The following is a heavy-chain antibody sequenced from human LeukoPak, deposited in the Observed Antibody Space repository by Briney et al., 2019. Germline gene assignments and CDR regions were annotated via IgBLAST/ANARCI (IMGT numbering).Heavy chain of an antibody. CDR3: ARENGSGSYPYGMDV. V-gene: IGHV1-2*04. J-gene: IGHJ6*02. D-gene: IGHD3-10*01. Sequence: GASVTVSCKASGYTFTGYYMHWVRQAPGQGLEWMGWINPNSGGTNYAQKFQGWVTMTRDTSISTAYMELSRLRSDDTAVYYCARENGSGSYPYGMDVWGQGTTVTVSS. CDR1: GYTFTGYY. CDR2: INPNSGGT.